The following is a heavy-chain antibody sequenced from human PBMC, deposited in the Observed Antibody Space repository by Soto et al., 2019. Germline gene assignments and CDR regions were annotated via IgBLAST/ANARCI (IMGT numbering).Heavy chain of an antibody. CDR1: GFTFSSYA. D-gene: IGHD2-15*01. Sequence: EVQLLESGGGLVQPGGSLRLSCAASGFTFSSYAMSWVRQAPGKGLEWVSAISGSGGSTYYADSVKGRFTISRDNSKNQLYLQKNSLRAEDTAVYYCAKDSIRWYLEDGAFDIWGQGTMVTVSS. J-gene: IGHJ3*02. CDR2: ISGSGGST. CDR3: AKDSIRWYLEDGAFDI. V-gene: IGHV3-23*01.